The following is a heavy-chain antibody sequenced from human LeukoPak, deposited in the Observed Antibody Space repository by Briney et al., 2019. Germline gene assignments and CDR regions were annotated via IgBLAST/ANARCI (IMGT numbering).Heavy chain of an antibody. D-gene: IGHD3-16*01. V-gene: IGHV3-33*06. CDR2: IWYDGSNK. J-gene: IGHJ6*03. CDR1: GFTFSSYG. CDR3: AKTLVGDRNYYYYMDV. Sequence: GGSLRLSCAASGFTFSSYGMHWVRQAPGKGLEWVAVIWYDGSNKYYADSVKGRFTISRDNSKNTLYLQMNSLRAEDTAVYYCAKTLVGDRNYYYYMDVWGKETTVTVSS.